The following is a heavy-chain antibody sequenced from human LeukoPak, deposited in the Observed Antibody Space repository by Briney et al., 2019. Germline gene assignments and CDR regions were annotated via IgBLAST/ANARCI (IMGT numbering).Heavy chain of an antibody. CDR2: IIPIFGTA. V-gene: IGHV1-69*13. CDR3: ARDPQAYCGGDCYSDEGPFDY. Sequence: GASVKVSCKASGHTFTSYDISWVRQAPGQGLEWMGGIIPIFGTANYAQKFQGRVTITADESTSTAYMELSSLRSEDTAVYYCARDPQAYCGGDCYSDEGPFDYWGQGTLVTVSS. D-gene: IGHD2-21*02. CDR1: GHTFTSYD. J-gene: IGHJ4*02.